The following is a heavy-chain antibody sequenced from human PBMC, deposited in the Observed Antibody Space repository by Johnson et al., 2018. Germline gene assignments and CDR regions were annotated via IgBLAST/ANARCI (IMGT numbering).Heavy chain of an antibody. CDR1: GFTLSTYC. J-gene: IGHJ6*03. CDR3: ARHPPFYYDGWGSYYYYYYMDV. CDR2: IKEDGSTK. V-gene: IGHV3-7*01. D-gene: IGHD3-22*01. Sequence: VQLVQSGGGLVQPGGSLRLSCAASGFTLSTYCMSWVRQVPGKGLEWVANIKEDGSTKYYVDSVNGRFTISRDNAQNSLYRQMNSLRAEETAVYYCARHPPFYYDGWGSYYYYYYMDVWGKGTTVTVSS.